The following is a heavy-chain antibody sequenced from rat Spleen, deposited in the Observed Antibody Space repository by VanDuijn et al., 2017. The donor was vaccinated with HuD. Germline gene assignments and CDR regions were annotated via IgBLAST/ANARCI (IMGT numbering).Heavy chain of an antibody. CDR3: VRRGYNNYYFDY. D-gene: IGHD1-10*01. V-gene: IGHV5-29*01. CDR1: GFTFSAYY. J-gene: IGHJ2*01. Sequence: EVHLVESDGGLVQPGGSLNLSCAASGFTFSAYYMAWVRQAPTKGLEWVASISHDGSFTDPRDSVKGRLTISRDNAKSTLNLQIDGLRSEDTATYYCVRRGYNNYYFDYWGQGVVVTVSS. CDR2: ISHDGSFT.